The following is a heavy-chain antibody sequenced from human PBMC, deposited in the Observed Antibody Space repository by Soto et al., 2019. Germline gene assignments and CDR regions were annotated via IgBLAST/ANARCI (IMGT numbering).Heavy chain of an antibody. CDR1: GYTFTGYY. J-gene: IGHJ6*02. Sequence: ASVKVSCKASGYTFTGYYMHWVRQAPGQGLEWMGWINPSSGGTNYAQKFQGWVTMTRDTSISTAYMELSRLRSDDTAVYYCAREGVVPAVQGYYYYYYGMDVWGQGTTVTVSS. CDR3: AREGVVPAVQGYYYYYYGMDV. CDR2: INPSSGGT. V-gene: IGHV1-2*04. D-gene: IGHD2-2*01.